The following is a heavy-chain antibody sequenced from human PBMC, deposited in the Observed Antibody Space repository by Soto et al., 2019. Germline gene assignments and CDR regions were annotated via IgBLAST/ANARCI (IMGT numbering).Heavy chain of an antibody. CDR2: ISAYNGNT. V-gene: IGHV1-18*04. D-gene: IGHD3-9*01. CDR1: GYTFTSYG. CDR3: ARYFDWLVGYYYYGMDV. J-gene: IGHJ6*02. Sequence: ASVKVSCKASGYTFTSYGISWVRQAPGQGLEWMGWISAYNGNTNYAQKLQGRVTMTTDTSTSTAYMELRSLRSDDTAVYYCARYFDWLVGYYYYGMDVWGQLTTFTVCS.